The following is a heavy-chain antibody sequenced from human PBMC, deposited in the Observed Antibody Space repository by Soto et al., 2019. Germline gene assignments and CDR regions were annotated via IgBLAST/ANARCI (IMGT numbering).Heavy chain of an antibody. J-gene: IGHJ5*02. CDR3: ARAIKESRGSYLVEP. D-gene: IGHD1-26*01. Sequence: SQTLSLTCAISVDSVSSNSAAWDWIRQSPSRGLEWLGRTYYRSKWYNDYDVSVKSRITVNPDTSKNQFSLQLNSVTPEDTAVYNCARAIKESRGSYLVEPWAQETLLPVSS. V-gene: IGHV6-1*01. CDR1: VDSVSSNSAA. CDR2: TYYRSKWYN.